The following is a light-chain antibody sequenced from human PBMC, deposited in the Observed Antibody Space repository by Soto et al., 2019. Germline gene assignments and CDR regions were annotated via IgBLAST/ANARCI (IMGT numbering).Light chain of an antibody. V-gene: IGKV3-20*01. Sequence: EIVLTQSPGTLSLSPGERATLSCRASQSVSSNYLAWYQQKPGQAPRLLIYGASSRATGIPDRFSGSGSGTDFTLTISRLEPEYFAVYYCQQYGSSPKTFGQGTKVEIK. CDR1: QSVSSNY. CDR3: QQYGSSPKT. CDR2: GAS. J-gene: IGKJ1*01.